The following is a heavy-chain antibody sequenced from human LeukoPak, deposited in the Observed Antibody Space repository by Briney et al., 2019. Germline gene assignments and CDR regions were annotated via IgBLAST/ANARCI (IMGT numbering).Heavy chain of an antibody. J-gene: IGHJ4*02. CDR1: GFTFSSYW. D-gene: IGHD3-22*01. V-gene: IGHV3-7*01. CDR2: IKQDGSEK. CDR3: ARGAHDSSGYYYESFDY. Sequence: PGGSLRLSCAASGFTFSSYWMSWVRQAPGKGLEWVANIKQDGSEKCYVDSVKGRFTISRDNAKNSLYLQMNSLRAEDTAVYYCARGAHDSSGYYYESFDYWDQGTLVTVSS.